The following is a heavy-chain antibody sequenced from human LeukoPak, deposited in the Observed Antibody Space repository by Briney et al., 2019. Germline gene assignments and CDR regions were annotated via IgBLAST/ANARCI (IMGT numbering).Heavy chain of an antibody. V-gene: IGHV4-61*01. CDR1: GGSISSSSYY. J-gene: IGHJ6*02. CDR3: ARDAPHYYGSGRVGLDV. Sequence: PSETLSLTCTVSGGSISSSSYYWGWVRQPPGKGLEWIGYIYYSGSTNYNPSLKSRVTISVDTSKNQFSLKLNSVTAADTAVYYCARDAPHYYGSGRVGLDVWGQGTTVTVSS. CDR2: IYYSGST. D-gene: IGHD3-10*01.